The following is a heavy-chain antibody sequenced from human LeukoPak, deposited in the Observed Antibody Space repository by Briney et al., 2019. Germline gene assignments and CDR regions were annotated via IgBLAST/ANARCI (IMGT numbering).Heavy chain of an antibody. J-gene: IGHJ4*02. CDR3: ARDPFRFEAYYFDY. V-gene: IGHV3-30*04. CDR1: GFTFSSYA. Sequence: GGSLRLSCAASGFTFSSYAMHWVRQAPGKGLEWVAVISYDGRNKYYADSVKGRFTISRDNSKNTLYLQMNSLRAEDTAVYYCARDPFRFEAYYFDYWGQGTLVTVPS. CDR2: ISYDGRNK. D-gene: IGHD3-10*01.